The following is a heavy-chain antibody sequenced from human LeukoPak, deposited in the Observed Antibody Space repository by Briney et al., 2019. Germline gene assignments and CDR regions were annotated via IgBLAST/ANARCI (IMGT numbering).Heavy chain of an antibody. CDR2: ISWNSGSI. J-gene: IGHJ5*02. V-gene: IGHV3-9*01. D-gene: IGHD3-22*01. Sequence: PGGSLRLSCAASGFTFDDYAMHGVRQAPGKVLEWVSGISWNSGSIGYADSVKGRFTISRDNAKNSLYLQMNSLRAEDTALYYCAKDRSAYYYDSSGFNWFDPWGQGTLVTVSS. CDR3: AKDRSAYYYDSSGFNWFDP. CDR1: GFTFDDYA.